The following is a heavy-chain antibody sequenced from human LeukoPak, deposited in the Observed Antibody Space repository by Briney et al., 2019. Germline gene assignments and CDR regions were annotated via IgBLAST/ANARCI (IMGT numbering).Heavy chain of an antibody. CDR2: IYTSGST. CDR1: GGSISSYY. D-gene: IGHD2-8*01. CDR3: AKNGQSGFSFDP. V-gene: IGHV4-4*07. J-gene: IGHJ5*02. Sequence: PSETLSLTCTVSGGSISSYYWSWIRQPAGKGLEWIGRIYTSGSTNYNPSLKSRVTISVDTSKNQFSLHLYSVTAADTAVYYCAKNGQSGFSFDPWGQGTLVTVSS.